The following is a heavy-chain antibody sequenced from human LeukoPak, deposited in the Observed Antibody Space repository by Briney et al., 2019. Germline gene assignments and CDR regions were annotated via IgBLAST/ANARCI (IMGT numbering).Heavy chain of an antibody. V-gene: IGHV4-61*02. CDR1: GGSISSGSYY. CDR3: ARAYGGNGNWIDP. Sequence: SETLSLTCTVSGGSISSGSYYWSWIRQPAGKGLEWIGRMETSGSTNYNPSLKSRVTISLDTSKNQFSLKLISVTAADTAVYYCARAYGGNGNWIDPWGQGTLVTVSS. J-gene: IGHJ5*02. CDR2: METSGST. D-gene: IGHD4-23*01.